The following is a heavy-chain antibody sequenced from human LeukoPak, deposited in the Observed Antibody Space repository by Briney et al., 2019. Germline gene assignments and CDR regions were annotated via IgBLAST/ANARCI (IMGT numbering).Heavy chain of an antibody. J-gene: IGHJ4*02. CDR2: ISSSSSYI. Sequence: PGGSLRLSCVASGFTFSSYSMNWVRQAPGKGLEWVSSISSSSSYIYYADSVKGRFTISRDNAKNSLYLQMNSLRAEDTAVYYCARDLILQWELPDNWGQGTLVTVSS. CDR1: GFTFSSYS. D-gene: IGHD1-26*01. CDR3: ARDLILQWELPDN. V-gene: IGHV3-21*01.